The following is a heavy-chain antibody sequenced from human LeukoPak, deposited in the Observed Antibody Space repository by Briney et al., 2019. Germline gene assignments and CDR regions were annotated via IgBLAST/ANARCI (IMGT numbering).Heavy chain of an antibody. CDR2: VNPNSGDP. V-gene: IGHV1-2*02. CDR1: GYNFICYY. J-gene: IGHJ4*02. D-gene: IGHD2-2*01. CDR3: ARRIRTRGDFDS. Sequence: GASVKVSCQTAGYNFICYYKHWVRQAPGQGLEWMGWVNPNSGDPNYSPRFKGRVSMTRDTSITTAYMELTSLTSDDTAIYYCARRIRTRGDFDSWGRGTLVTVSS.